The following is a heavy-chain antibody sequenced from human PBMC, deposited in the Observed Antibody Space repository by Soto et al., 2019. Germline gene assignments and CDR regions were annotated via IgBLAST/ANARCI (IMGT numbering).Heavy chain of an antibody. CDR3: ASWSSSRGFDP. D-gene: IGHD6-13*01. Sequence: GESLKISCKGSGYSFITSWIAWVRQLPGKGLEWMGVIYPGDSDTGYSPSFQGQVTISADRSISAAYVQWTSLKASDTAMYYCASWSSSRGFDPWAREPWSPSPQ. V-gene: IGHV5-51*01. CDR2: IYPGDSDT. J-gene: IGHJ5*02. CDR1: GYSFITSW.